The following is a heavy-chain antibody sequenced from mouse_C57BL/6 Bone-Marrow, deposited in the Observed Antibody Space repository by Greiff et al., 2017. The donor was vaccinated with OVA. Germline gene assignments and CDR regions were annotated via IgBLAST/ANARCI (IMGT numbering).Heavy chain of an antibody. CDR3: TRPLITTVVDFDV. V-gene: IGHV1-15*01. J-gene: IGHJ1*03. D-gene: IGHD1-1*01. Sequence: VQVVESGAELVRPGASVTLSCKASGYTFTDYEMHWVKQTPVHGLEWIGAIDPETGGTAYNQKFKGKAILTADKSSSTAYMELRSLTSEDSAVYDCTRPLITTVVDFDVWGTGTTVTVSS. CDR1: GYTFTDYE. CDR2: IDPETGGT.